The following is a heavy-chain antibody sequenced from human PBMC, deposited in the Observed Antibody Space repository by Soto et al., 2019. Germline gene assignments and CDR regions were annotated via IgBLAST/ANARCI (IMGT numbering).Heavy chain of an antibody. Sequence: SETLSITCAVYGWSFSFYYLSWIRQPPGKGLEWIGEINHSGSTNYNPSLKSRVTISVDTSKNQFSLKLSSVTAADTAVYYCARGSASRRYSSGWLPIDYWGQGTLVTVSS. D-gene: IGHD6-19*01. CDR1: GWSFSFYY. CDR2: INHSGST. CDR3: ARGSASRRYSSGWLPIDY. V-gene: IGHV4-34*01. J-gene: IGHJ4*02.